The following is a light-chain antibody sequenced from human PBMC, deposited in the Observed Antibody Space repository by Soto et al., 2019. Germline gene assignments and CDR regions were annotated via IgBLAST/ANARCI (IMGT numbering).Light chain of an antibody. CDR2: EVS. J-gene: IGLJ1*01. CDR1: SNEVGSYNS. V-gene: IGLV2-18*01. Sequence: QSALTQPPSVSGSPAQSVTISCTGTSNEVGSYNSVSWFQQPPGTAPKLIIYEVSNRPSGVPDRFSGSKSGNTASLTISGLQAEDETDYYCSIYTTSSGYVFGTGTKVTVL. CDR3: SIYTTSSGYV.